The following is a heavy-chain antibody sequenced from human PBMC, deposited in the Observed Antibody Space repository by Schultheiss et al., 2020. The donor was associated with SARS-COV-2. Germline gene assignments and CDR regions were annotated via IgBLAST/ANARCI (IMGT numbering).Heavy chain of an antibody. V-gene: IGHV1-8*01. CDR1: GYTFTSYD. J-gene: IGHJ4*02. Sequence: ASVKVSCKASGYTFTSYDINWVRQATGQGLEWMGWMNPNSGNTGYAQKFQGRVTMTRNTSISTAYMELRSLRSDDTAVYYCARAGGGIAALRRADPYYFDYWGQGTLVTVSS. CDR2: MNPNSGNT. D-gene: IGHD6-13*01. CDR3: ARAGGGIAALRRADPYYFDY.